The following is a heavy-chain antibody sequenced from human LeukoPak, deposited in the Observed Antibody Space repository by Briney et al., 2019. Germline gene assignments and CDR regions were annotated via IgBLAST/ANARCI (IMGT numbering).Heavy chain of an antibody. CDR3: ARSYDVLAAYFPPDY. CDR1: GFTFGESV. V-gene: IGHV3-49*03. Sequence: PGGSLRLSCTTSGFTFGESVMSWFRQAPGKGLEWVGLIRSKRYGGTTQYAASVKGRFTISRDDSKSIAYLQMNSLKTEETAVYFCARSYDVLAAYFPPDYWGQGTLVTVSS. J-gene: IGHJ4*02. D-gene: IGHD3-9*01. CDR2: IRSKRYGGTT.